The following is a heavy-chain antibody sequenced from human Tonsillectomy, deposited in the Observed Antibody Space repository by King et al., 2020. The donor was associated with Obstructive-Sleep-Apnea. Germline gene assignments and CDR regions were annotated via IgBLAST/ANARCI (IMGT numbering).Heavy chain of an antibody. CDR1: GGSVSSSGDY. CDR3: ARGQAKYYDTDGVSRNDFNV. Sequence: QLQESGPGLVKPSETLSLTCAVSGGSVSSSGDYWAWIRRPPGKGLEWLGSVYYSGSIYYKPSLWSRITISADTSKNQVSLNLTSVTAADTAVYYCARGQAKYYDTDGVSRNDFNVWGQGTMVIVSS. J-gene: IGHJ3*01. D-gene: IGHD3-22*01. V-gene: IGHV4-39*07. CDR2: VYYSGSI.